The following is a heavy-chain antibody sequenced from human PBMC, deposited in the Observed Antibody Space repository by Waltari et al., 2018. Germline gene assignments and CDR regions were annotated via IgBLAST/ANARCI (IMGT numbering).Heavy chain of an antibody. Sequence: QVQLVQSGAAVKKPGASVKVSCKASGYTFTSYDINWVRQATGQGLEWMGWMNPNSGNTGYAQKFQGRVTMTRNTSISTAYMELSSLRSEDTAVYYCARGLYCTNGVCHIPRFNWFDPWGQGTLVTVSS. D-gene: IGHD2-8*01. CDR2: MNPNSGNT. V-gene: IGHV1-8*01. CDR3: ARGLYCTNGVCHIPRFNWFDP. J-gene: IGHJ5*02. CDR1: GYTFTSYD.